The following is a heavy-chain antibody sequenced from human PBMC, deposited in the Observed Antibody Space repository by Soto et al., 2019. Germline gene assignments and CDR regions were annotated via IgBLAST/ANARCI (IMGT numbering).Heavy chain of an antibody. J-gene: IGHJ4*02. V-gene: IGHV3-11*04. CDR3: ARDFVDTAMVHDY. CDR2: ISSSGSTI. CDR1: GFTFSDYY. D-gene: IGHD5-18*01. Sequence: GGSLRLSCAASGFTFSDYYMSWIRQAPGKGLEWVSYISSSGSTIYYADSVKGRFTISRDNAKSSLYLQMNSLRAEDTAVYYCARDFVDTAMVHDYWGQGTLVTVSS.